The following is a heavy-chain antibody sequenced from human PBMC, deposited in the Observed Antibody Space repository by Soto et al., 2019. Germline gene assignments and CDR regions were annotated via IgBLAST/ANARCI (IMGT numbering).Heavy chain of an antibody. Sequence: AAETLSLTCTVSGDAIVTFYCILIRHPPVKGLEWIVYIYYTGSTNYNPSLKSRVTMSVDTSKKQFSLKLTSVTAADTAVYYCARQRGNYFDYWGQGSLVTVSS. J-gene: IGHJ4*02. D-gene: IGHD3-10*01. CDR3: ARQRGNYFDY. CDR2: IYYTGST. V-gene: IGHV4-59*01. CDR1: GDAIVTFY.